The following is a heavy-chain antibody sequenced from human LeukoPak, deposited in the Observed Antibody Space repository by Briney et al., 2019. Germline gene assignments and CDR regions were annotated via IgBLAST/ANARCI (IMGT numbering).Heavy chain of an antibody. J-gene: IGHJ4*02. CDR1: GFTFSSYD. Sequence: PGGSLRLSCAASGFTFSSYDMHWVRQATGKGLEWVSAIGTAGDTYYPGSVKGRFTISRENAKNSLYLQMNSLRAGDTAVYYCARGSGSGSYYSNTDYFDYWGQGTLVTVSS. CDR2: IGTAGDT. D-gene: IGHD1-26*01. CDR3: ARGSGSGSYYSNTDYFDY. V-gene: IGHV3-13*04.